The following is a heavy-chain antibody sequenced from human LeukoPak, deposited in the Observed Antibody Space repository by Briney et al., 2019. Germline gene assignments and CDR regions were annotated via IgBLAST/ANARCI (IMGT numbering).Heavy chain of an antibody. V-gene: IGHV3-23*01. CDR3: AKGPLASTTGNYYMDV. Sequence: GGSLRLSCAASGFSFSSYAMSWVRQTPGKGLEWVSSVSVTGATYNGDSAKGRFTISRDNSKNAMYLQMNSLRAEDTAVYYCAKGPLASTTGNYYMDVWGKGTTVIVSS. J-gene: IGHJ6*03. CDR2: VSVTGAT. D-gene: IGHD1-1*01. CDR1: GFSFSSYA.